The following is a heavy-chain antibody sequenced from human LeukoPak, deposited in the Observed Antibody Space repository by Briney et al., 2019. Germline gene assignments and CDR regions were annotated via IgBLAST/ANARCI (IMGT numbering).Heavy chain of an antibody. Sequence: GGSLRLSCAASGFTFGDYYMSWIRQAPGKGLEWVSYISSSDSPIYYADSVKGRFTISRDNAKNSLFLQMNSLGAEDTAVYYCARCEWHYYHYYMDVWGKGTTVTVSS. CDR3: ARCEWHYYHYYMDV. CDR2: ISSSDSPI. D-gene: IGHD3-3*01. CDR1: GFTFGDYY. V-gene: IGHV3-11*04. J-gene: IGHJ6*03.